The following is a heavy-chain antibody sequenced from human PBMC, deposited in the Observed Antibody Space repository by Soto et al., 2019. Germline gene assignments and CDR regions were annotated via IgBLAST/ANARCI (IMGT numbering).Heavy chain of an antibody. CDR2: VRNKANSYTT. Sequence: LXLSCTASGFTFSDSYMDWVRQAPGKGLDWVGRVRNKANSYTTEYAASVKGRFTVSRDDSKNSLYLQMNSLKTEDTAVYYCVKGHLALDNWGPGTLVTVSS. J-gene: IGHJ4*02. V-gene: IGHV3-72*01. CDR3: VKGHLALDN. CDR1: GFTFSDSY.